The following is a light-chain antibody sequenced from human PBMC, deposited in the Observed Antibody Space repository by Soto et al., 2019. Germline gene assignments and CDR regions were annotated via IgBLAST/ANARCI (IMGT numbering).Light chain of an antibody. V-gene: IGKV4-1*01. CDR2: WAS. Sequence: DIVMTQSPDSLAVSLGERATINCKSSQSVLYSSNNKNYLAWYQQKPGQPPKLLIYWASTRESGVPDRFSGSGSGTDFTLTISSLLAEDVAVYYCQQYYSTQDTFGQGTKLEIK. CDR3: QQYYSTQDT. CDR1: QSVLYSSNNKNY. J-gene: IGKJ2*01.